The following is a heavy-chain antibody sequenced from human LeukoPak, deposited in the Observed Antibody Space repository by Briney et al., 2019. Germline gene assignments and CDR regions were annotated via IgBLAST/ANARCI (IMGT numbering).Heavy chain of an antibody. CDR2: IIPMSGTV. CDR3: ARGGYMSNWFEH. D-gene: IGHD5-12*01. CDR1: GGTFSIYG. J-gene: IGHJ5*02. Sequence: SVKVSCKASGGTFSIYGIAWVRQAPGQGLEWMGGIIPMSGTVNYAQKFRGRVTMTTDESTSTVYLELNSLISGDTAVYYCARGGYMSNWFEHWGQGTPVTVSS. V-gene: IGHV1-69*05.